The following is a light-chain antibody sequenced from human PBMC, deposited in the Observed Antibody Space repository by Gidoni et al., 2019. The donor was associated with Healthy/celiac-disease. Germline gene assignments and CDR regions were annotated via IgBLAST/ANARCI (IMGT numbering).Light chain of an antibody. CDR1: QTINRY. CDR3: QQSYSTPQT. J-gene: IGKJ1*01. Sequence: DIQMTQSPSSLSASVGDRVTITCRASQTINRYLNWYQQKPGKAPKFLIYDASSLQSGVPSRFSGGGSGTDFTLTISSLQPEDFATYYCQQSYSTPQTFGQGTKVEIK. CDR2: DAS. V-gene: IGKV1-39*01.